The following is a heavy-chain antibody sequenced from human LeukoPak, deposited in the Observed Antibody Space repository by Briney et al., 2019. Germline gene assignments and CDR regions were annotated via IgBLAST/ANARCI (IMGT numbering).Heavy chain of an antibody. D-gene: IGHD1-26*01. CDR1: GFTFSRYA. J-gene: IGHJ4*02. V-gene: IGHV3-23*05. Sequence: PGGSLRLSCAASGFTFSRYAMSWVRQAPGEGLEWVSSLDESGSGRYYSDSVRGRFTIFRDNSKNTLYLQMDSLRAEDTAVYYCAKKGSLVSPGNYFDYWGQGTLVTVSS. CDR2: LDESGSGR. CDR3: AKKGSLVSPGNYFDY.